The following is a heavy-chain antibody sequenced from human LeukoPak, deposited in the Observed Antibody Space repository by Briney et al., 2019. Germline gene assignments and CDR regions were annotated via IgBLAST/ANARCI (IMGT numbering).Heavy chain of an antibody. J-gene: IGHJ4*02. Sequence: SETLSLTCAVSGYSISSGYYWGWIRQPPGKGLEWIGSIYHSGSTYYNPSLKSRGTISVDTSKNQFSLKLSSVTAADTAVYYCARLGRWEPTDYWGQGTLVTVSS. CDR1: GYSISSGYY. V-gene: IGHV4-38-2*01. D-gene: IGHD1-26*01. CDR3: ARLGRWEPTDY. CDR2: IYHSGST.